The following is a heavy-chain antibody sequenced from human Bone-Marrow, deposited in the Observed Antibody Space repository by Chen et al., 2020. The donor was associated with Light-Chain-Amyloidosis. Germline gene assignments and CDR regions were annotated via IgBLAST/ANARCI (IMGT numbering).Heavy chain of an antibody. CDR3: ARRRDGYNFDY. D-gene: IGHD5-12*01. J-gene: IGHJ4*02. CDR1: GYTFPNYW. Sequence: EQSGPEVKKPGESLKISCKGSGYTFPNYWIGWVRQMPGKGLEWMGVIYPDDSDARYSPSFEGQVIISADKSITTAYLQWRSLKASDTAMYYCARRRDGYNFDYWGQGTLVTVSS. CDR2: IYPDDSDA. V-gene: IGHV5-51*01.